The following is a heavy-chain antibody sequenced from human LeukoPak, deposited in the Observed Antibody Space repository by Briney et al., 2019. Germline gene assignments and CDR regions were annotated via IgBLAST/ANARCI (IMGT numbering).Heavy chain of an antibody. CDR2: IYYSGST. CDR1: GGSISSSSYY. V-gene: IGHV4-39*07. CDR3: ARVSIVVVSYYYYYYMDV. Sequence: SETLSLTCTVSGGSISSSSYYWGWIRQPPGKGLEWIGSIYYSGSTYYNPSLKSRVTISVDTSKNQFSLKLSSVTAADTAVYYCARVSIVVVSYYYYYYMDVWGQGTMVTVSS. D-gene: IGHD3-22*01. J-gene: IGHJ6*03.